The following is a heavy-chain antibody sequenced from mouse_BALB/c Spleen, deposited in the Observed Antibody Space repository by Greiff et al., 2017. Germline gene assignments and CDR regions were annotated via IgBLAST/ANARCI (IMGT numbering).Heavy chain of an antibody. CDR2: ILPGSGST. CDR3: ARSGGTGTCFDY. Sequence: VQLQQSGAELMKPGASVKISCKATGYTFSSYWIEWVKQRPGHGLEWIGEILPGSGSTNYNEKFKGKATFTADTSSNTAYMQLSSLTSEDSAVYYCARSGGTGTCFDYWGQGTTLTVSS. D-gene: IGHD4-1*01. J-gene: IGHJ2*01. V-gene: IGHV1-9*01. CDR1: GYTFSSYW.